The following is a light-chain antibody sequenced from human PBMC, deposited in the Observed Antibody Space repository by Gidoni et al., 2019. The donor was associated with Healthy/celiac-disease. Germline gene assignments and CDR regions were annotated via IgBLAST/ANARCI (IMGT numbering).Light chain of an antibody. V-gene: IGLV2-8*01. CDR3: SSYAGSNNLV. Sequence: QSALTQPPSASGSPGPSVTISCTGTSSDVGGYNSVSWYQQHPGKAPNLMIYEVSQRPSGVPDRFSGSKSGNTASLTVSGLQAEDEADYYCSSYAGSNNLVFGGGTKLTVL. CDR2: EVS. J-gene: IGLJ2*01. CDR1: SSDVGGYNS.